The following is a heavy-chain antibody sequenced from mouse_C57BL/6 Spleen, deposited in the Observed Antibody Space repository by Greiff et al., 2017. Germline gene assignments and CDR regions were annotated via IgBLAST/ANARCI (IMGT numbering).Heavy chain of an antibody. CDR2: IFPGSGST. Sequence: VKLVESGPELVKPGASVKISCKASGYTFTDYYINWVKQRPGQGLEWIGWIFPGSGSTYYNEKFKGKATLTVDKSSSTAYMLLSSLTSEDSAVYFCARRGGYDGPFAYWGQGTLVTVSA. V-gene: IGHV1-75*01. CDR3: ARRGGYDGPFAY. CDR1: GYTFTDYY. D-gene: IGHD2-2*01. J-gene: IGHJ3*01.